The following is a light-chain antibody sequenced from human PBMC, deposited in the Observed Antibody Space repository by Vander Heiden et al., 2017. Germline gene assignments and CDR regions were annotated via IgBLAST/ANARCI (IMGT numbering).Light chain of an antibody. CDR3: PQSYSTPRT. Sequence: DIQMTQSPSSLSASVGDRVTITCRASQSISSYLNWYQQKPGKAPKLLIYAASSLQSGVPSRFSGSGSETDFTLTISSLQPEDFATYYCPQSYSTPRTFGQGTKVEIK. CDR1: QSISSY. CDR2: AAS. J-gene: IGKJ1*01. V-gene: IGKV1-39*01.